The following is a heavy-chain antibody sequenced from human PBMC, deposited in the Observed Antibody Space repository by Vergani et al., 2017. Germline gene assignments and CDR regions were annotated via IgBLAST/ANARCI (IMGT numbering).Heavy chain of an antibody. J-gene: IGHJ5*02. V-gene: IGHV1-69*12. CDR3: ARDLGRGSGSYPFDP. Sequence: QVQLVQSGAEVKKSGSSVKVFCKASGGTFSSYAISWVRQAPGQGLEWMGGIIPIFGTANYAQKFQGRVTITADESTSTAYMELSSLRSEDTAVYYCARDLGRGSGSYPFDPWGQGTLVTVSS. CDR2: IIPIFGTA. D-gene: IGHD3-10*01. CDR1: GGTFSSYA.